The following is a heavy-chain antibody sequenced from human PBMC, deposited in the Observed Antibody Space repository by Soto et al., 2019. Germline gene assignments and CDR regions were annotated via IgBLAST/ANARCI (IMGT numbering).Heavy chain of an antibody. CDR2: ISSSSSTI. Sequence: GGSLRLSCAASGFTFSSYSMNWVRQAPGKGLEWVSYISSSSSTIYYADSVKGRFTISRDNAKNSLYLQMNSLRAEDTAVYYCARCIYDYIWGSYPVVFDYYYYYYMDVWGKGTTVTVSS. D-gene: IGHD3-16*02. CDR1: GFTFSSYS. J-gene: IGHJ6*03. CDR3: ARCIYDYIWGSYPVVFDYYYYYYMDV. V-gene: IGHV3-48*01.